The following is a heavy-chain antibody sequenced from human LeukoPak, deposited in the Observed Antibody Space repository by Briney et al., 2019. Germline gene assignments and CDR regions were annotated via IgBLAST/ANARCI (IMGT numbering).Heavy chain of an antibody. J-gene: IGHJ4*02. CDR1: VLSFSTYA. CDR2: IQDDGSNK. CDR3: ASRPNDSWRGPFDY. V-gene: IGHV3-30*02. D-gene: IGHD3-3*01. Sequence: GGSLRLSCAASVLSFSTYAMYWVRQAPGKGLEWVAFIQDDGSNKDYADSVEGRFTISRDDSKNTLYLQMNGLRPEDTAVYYCASRPNDSWRGPFDYWGQGTLVTVSS.